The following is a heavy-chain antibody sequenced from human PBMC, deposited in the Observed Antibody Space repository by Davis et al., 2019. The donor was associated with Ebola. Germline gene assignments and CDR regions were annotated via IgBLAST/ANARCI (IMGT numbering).Heavy chain of an antibody. V-gene: IGHV4-4*02. Sequence: PSETLSLTCAVSGGSISSSNWWSWVRQPPGKGLEWIGEIYHSGSTNYNPSLKSRVTISVDKSKNQFSLKLSSVTAADTAVYYCARVRTSKSGLGMDVWGQGTTVTVSS. CDR3: ARVRTSKSGLGMDV. CDR2: IYHSGST. D-gene: IGHD3-10*01. J-gene: IGHJ6*02. CDR1: GGSISSSNW.